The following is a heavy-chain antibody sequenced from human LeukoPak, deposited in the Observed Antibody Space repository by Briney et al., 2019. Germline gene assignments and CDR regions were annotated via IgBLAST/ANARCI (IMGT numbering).Heavy chain of an antibody. CDR2: ITPILGLV. CDR3: ARGRGSRTGYNGDYLDY. CDR1: GYTFLDYY. Sequence: ASVTVSCMASGYTFLDYYMHWVRQAPGQELEGMGRITPILGLVNYAQKFQGRVTITADKSTSTGYMAVAGLRSDDTAVYYCARGRGSRTGYNGDYLDYWGQGTLVTVSS. D-gene: IGHD5-18*01. V-gene: IGHV1-69*04. J-gene: IGHJ4*02.